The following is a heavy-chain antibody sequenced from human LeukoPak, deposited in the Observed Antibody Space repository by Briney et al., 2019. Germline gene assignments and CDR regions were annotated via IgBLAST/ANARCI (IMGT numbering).Heavy chain of an antibody. CDR1: GGSFSGYY. V-gene: IGHV4-34*01. CDR2: INHSGST. CDR3: ARPVTSTVLEDAFDI. Sequence: KASETLSLTCAVYGGSFSGYYWSWIRQPPGKGLEWIGEINHSGSTNYDPSLKSRVTISVDTSKNQFSLKLSSVTAADTAVYYCARPVTSTVLEDAFDIWGQGTMVTVSS. J-gene: IGHJ3*02. D-gene: IGHD3-16*01.